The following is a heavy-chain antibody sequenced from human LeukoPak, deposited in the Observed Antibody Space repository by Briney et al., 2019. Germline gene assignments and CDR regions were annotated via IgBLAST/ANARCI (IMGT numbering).Heavy chain of an antibody. CDR3: ARDSGRSSTSCPFDY. CDR2: IYTSGST. CDR1: GGSISSYY. J-gene: IGHJ4*02. V-gene: IGHV4-4*07. D-gene: IGHD2-2*01. Sequence: SETLSLTCTVSGGSISSYYWSWIRQPAGKGLEWIGRIYTSGSTNYNPSLKSRVTMSVDTSKNQFSLKLSSVTAADTAVYYCARDSGRSSTSCPFDYWGQGTLVTVSS.